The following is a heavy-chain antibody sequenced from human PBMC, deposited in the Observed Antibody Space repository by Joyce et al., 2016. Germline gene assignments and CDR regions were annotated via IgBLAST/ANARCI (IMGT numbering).Heavy chain of an antibody. CDR1: GGSISSGDYS. V-gene: IGHV4-30-4*08. CDR3: TRADGMVQGVLLPLYYQGMDV. J-gene: IGHJ6*02. Sequence: QVQLPESGPGLVKPSQTLSLTCTVPGGSISSGDYSWSWIRQRPGKGLEWIGNTHPMGSTYYNPSLKSRLTISVDTSKNQFSLKLTSVSAADTAVYYCTRADGMVQGVLLPLYYQGMDVWGQGTTVTVSS. CDR2: THPMGST. D-gene: IGHD3-10*01.